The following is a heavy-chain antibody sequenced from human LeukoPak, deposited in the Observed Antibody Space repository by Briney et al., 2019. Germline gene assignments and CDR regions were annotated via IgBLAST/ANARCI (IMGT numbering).Heavy chain of an antibody. V-gene: IGHV3-43*02. D-gene: IGHD4-23*01. CDR1: GFTFDRFA. J-gene: IGHJ4*02. Sequence: GGSLRLSCAASGFTFDRFAMHWVRQAPGKGREWVSLISGDGFTTYYVDSVKGRFPMSRDNSKTSLYLQMKSLRTEDTALYYCGRDHVYGGADYWGQGTLVTVSS. CDR3: GRDHVYGGADY. CDR2: ISGDGFTT.